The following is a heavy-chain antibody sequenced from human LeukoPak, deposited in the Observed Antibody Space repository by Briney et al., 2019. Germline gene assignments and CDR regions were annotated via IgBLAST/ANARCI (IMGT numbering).Heavy chain of an antibody. CDR1: GFTFGSYA. V-gene: IGHV3-23*01. CDR2: ISGGGDST. J-gene: IGHJ4*02. Sequence: GGSLRLSCAASGFTFGSYAMGWVRQAPGKGLEWVSAISGGGDSTYYAGSVKGRFSIFRDNSENTLYLQMNSLRAEDTAVYYCVKVATWTCFDYWGQGTLVTVSS. CDR3: VKVATWTCFDY. D-gene: IGHD3/OR15-3a*01.